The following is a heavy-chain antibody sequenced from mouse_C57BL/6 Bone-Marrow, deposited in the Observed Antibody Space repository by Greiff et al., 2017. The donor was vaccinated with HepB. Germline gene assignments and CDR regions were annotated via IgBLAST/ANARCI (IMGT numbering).Heavy chain of an antibody. CDR3: ARSYYGSSYRFAY. D-gene: IGHD1-1*01. J-gene: IGHJ3*01. CDR2: IYPGDGDT. Sequence: VKLMESGPELVKPGASVKISCKASGYAFSSSWMNWVKQRPGKGLEWIGRIYPGDGDTNYNGKFKGKATLTADESSSTAYMQLSSLTSEDSAVYFCARSYYGSSYRFAYWGQGTLVTVAA. V-gene: IGHV1-82*01. CDR1: GYAFSSSW.